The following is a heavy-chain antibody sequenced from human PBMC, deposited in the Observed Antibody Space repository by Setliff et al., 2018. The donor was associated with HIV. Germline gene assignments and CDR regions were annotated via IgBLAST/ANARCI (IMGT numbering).Heavy chain of an antibody. J-gene: IGHJ3*02. Sequence: ASVKVSCKASGYTFTSYYMHWVRQAPGQGLEWMGIINPSGGSTSYAQKFQGRVTMTRDTSTSTVYMELSSLRSEDTAVYYCARDRPYSNYRYDASDIWGQGTMVTVSS. CDR2: INPSGGST. D-gene: IGHD4-4*01. CDR3: ARDRPYSNYRYDASDI. V-gene: IGHV1-46*01. CDR1: GYTFTSYY.